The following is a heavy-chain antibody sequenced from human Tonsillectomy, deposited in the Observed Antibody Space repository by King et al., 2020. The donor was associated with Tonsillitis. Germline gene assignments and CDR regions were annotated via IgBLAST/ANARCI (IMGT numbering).Heavy chain of an antibody. CDR3: ARYVSGSFDY. CDR2: MFYSGTR. Sequence: QLQESGPGVVKSSETLSLTCTVSGGSISSSDPYWAWIRQPPGKGLEWIGFMFYSGTRFYNPSLKSLITISGGTSDNRFSLKLSSVTAADTAVYFCARYVSGSFDYWGQGALVTVSS. J-gene: IGHJ4*02. V-gene: IGHV4-39*01. D-gene: IGHD1-26*01. CDR1: GGSISSSDPY.